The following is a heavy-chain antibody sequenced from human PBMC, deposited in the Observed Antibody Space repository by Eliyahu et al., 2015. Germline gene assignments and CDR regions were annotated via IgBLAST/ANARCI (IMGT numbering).Heavy chain of an antibody. J-gene: IGHJ4*02. CDR3: AKAFTNYYGSGSYALDY. CDR1: GXXFXXXA. CDR2: ISGSGGST. D-gene: IGHD3-10*01. Sequence: EVQLLESGGGLVQPGGSLRLSCAASGXXFXXXAXGWVRQXPGKGLEWVSAISGSGGSTYYADSVKGRFTISRDNSKNTLYLQMNSLRAEDTAVYYCAKAFTNYYGSGSYALDYWGQGTLVTVSS. V-gene: IGHV3-23*01.